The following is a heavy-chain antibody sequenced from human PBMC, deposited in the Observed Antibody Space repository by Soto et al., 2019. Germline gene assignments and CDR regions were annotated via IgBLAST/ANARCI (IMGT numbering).Heavy chain of an antibody. D-gene: IGHD6-19*01. Sequence: LRLSCAAPGFTFSSYAMHWVRQAPGKGLEWVAVISYDGSNKYYADSVKGRFTISRDNSKNTLYLQMNSLRAEDTAVYYCARGYSSGWYPYYFDYWGQGTLVTVSS. CDR1: GFTFSSYA. J-gene: IGHJ4*02. CDR3: ARGYSSGWYPYYFDY. V-gene: IGHV3-30-3*01. CDR2: ISYDGSNK.